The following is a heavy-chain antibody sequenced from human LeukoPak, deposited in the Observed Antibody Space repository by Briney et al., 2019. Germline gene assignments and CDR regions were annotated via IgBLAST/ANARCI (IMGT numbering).Heavy chain of an antibody. CDR1: GYSISSSYY. CDR3: AGASVAAATCWFDP. D-gene: IGHD6-13*01. CDR2: IYHSGNT. J-gene: IGHJ5*02. V-gene: IGHV4-38-2*01. Sequence: SETLSLTCAVSGYSISSSYYWGWIRQPPGKGLEWIGSIYHSGNTYYNPSLKSRVTISLDMARTQFSLMVRSVTTADTAVYYCAGASVAAATCWFDPWGQGTLVTVSS.